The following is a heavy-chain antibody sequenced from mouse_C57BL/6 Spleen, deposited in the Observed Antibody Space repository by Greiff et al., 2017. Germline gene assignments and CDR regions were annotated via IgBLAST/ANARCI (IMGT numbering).Heavy chain of an antibody. CDR1: GYTFTSYW. D-gene: IGHD3-2*02. V-gene: IGHV1-50*01. Sequence: QVQLQQSGAELVKPGASVKLSCKASGYTFTSYWMQWVKQRPGQGLEWIGEIDPSDSYTNYNQQFKGKATLTVDTSSSTAYMQLSSLTSEDSAVYYCARGVTAQAPWFAYWGQGTLVTVS. CDR3: ARGVTAQAPWFAY. CDR2: IDPSDSYT. J-gene: IGHJ3*01.